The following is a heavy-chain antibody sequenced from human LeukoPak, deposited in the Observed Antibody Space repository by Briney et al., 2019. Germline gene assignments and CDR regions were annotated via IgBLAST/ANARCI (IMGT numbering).Heavy chain of an antibody. D-gene: IGHD1-26*01. CDR3: AKEVIVGVSFDY. J-gene: IGHJ4*02. V-gene: IGHV3-21*04. CDR2: ISSSSSYI. CDR1: GFTFSSYS. Sequence: GGSLRLSCAASGFTFSSYSMNWVRQAPGKGLEWVSSISSSSSYIYYADSVKGRFTISRDNFKNTLYLQMNSLRAEDTAVYYCAKEVIVGVSFDYWGQGTLVTVSS.